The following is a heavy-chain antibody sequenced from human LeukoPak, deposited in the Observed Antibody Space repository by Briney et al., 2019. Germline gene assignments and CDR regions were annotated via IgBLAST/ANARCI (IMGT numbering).Heavy chain of an antibody. CDR3: ARGYYDSRGFSNPFDS. J-gene: IGHJ4*02. Sequence: SETLSLSCTVSGASISSSYWSWLRQPPGKGLEWIAYIHTNGNTNFNPSLKSRVTVSVDASKNQFSLMLRSVAAADTALYYCARGYYDSRGFSNPFDSWGQGTLVTVSS. V-gene: IGHV4-4*08. CDR2: IHTNGNT. CDR1: GASISSSY. D-gene: IGHD3-22*01.